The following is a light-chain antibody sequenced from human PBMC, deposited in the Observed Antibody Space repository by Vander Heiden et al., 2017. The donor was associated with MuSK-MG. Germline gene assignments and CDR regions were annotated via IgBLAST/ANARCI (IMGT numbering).Light chain of an antibody. CDR2: GVS. J-gene: IGKJ4*01. Sequence: EIVLTQSPCTLSLSPGERATLSCRASQSVSSSYLAWYQQKPGQAPRLLIYGVSSSVTRIPDRSSGSGSPTHFTLTISRLEPADIPVYYCQQYGSSPLTFGGWTKVEIK. V-gene: IGKV3-20*01. CDR1: QSVSSSY. CDR3: QQYGSSPLT.